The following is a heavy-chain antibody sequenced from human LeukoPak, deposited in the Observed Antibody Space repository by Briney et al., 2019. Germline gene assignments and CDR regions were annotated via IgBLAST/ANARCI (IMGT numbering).Heavy chain of an antibody. V-gene: IGHV3-21*01. J-gene: IGHJ4*02. Sequence: GGSLRLSCAASGFTFSSYSMNWVRQAPGKGLEWVSSISSSSSYIYYPDSVKGRFTISRDNAKNSLYLQMNSLRAEDTAVYYCARGPTFFDYWGRGTLVTVSS. CDR2: ISSSSSYI. CDR1: GFTFSSYS. CDR3: ARGPTFFDY.